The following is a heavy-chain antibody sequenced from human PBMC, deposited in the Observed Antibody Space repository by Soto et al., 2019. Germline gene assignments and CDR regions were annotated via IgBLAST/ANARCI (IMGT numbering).Heavy chain of an antibody. D-gene: IGHD1-1*01. CDR3: AKDKGVFNWATSYFDY. Sequence: GGSLRLSCAASGFTFSDFAMAWVRQAPGKGLEWVSSASASGSGTYYADSVKGRFTISRDNSKNTLFLQMNSPRPEDTAVYYCAKDKGVFNWATSYFDYWGQGALVTVSS. V-gene: IGHV3-23*01. J-gene: IGHJ4*02. CDR1: GFTFSDFA. CDR2: ASASGSGT.